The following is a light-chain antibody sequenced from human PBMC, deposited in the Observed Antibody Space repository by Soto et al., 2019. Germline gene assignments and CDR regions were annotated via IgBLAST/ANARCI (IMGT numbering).Light chain of an antibody. CDR3: QQYYSYPGT. J-gene: IGKJ3*01. V-gene: IGKV1-8*01. CDR2: AAS. Sequence: AIRMTQSPSSFSASTGDRVTITCRASQGISSYLAWYQQKPGKAPKLLIYAASTLKSGVPSRLSGSGSGTDFTLTISCLQSEDFATYYCQQYYSYPGTFGPGTKVDIK. CDR1: QGISSY.